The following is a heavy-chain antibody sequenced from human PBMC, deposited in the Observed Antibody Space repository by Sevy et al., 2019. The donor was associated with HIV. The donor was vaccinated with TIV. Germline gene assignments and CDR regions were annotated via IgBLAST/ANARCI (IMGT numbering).Heavy chain of an antibody. D-gene: IGHD1-26*01. Sequence: GGSLRLSCAASGFTFSSYSMNWVRQAPGKGLEWVSAISGLSNYIYYAESLKGRFIISRDNGKNTMYLQMNSLRAGDTAVYYSATGPPDGSYDYFDYWGQGTLVTVSS. CDR1: GFTFSSYS. J-gene: IGHJ4*02. CDR3: ATGPPDGSYDYFDY. V-gene: IGHV3-21*06. CDR2: ISGLSNYI.